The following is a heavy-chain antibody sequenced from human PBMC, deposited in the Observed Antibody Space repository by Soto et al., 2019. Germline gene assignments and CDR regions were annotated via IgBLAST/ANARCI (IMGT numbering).Heavy chain of an antibody. D-gene: IGHD1-26*01. Sequence: GESLKISCKGSGYIFATHWIGWVRQMPGKGLEWMAIIFPGDSYTTYSPSFEGQVTVSADQSISTVYLQWSSLKASDTAMYYCAPLAGSGSYRDLYFDNRGMGTPVTVSS. CDR2: IFPGDSYT. CDR1: GYIFATHW. V-gene: IGHV5-51*01. J-gene: IGHJ4*02. CDR3: APLAGSGSYRDLYFDN.